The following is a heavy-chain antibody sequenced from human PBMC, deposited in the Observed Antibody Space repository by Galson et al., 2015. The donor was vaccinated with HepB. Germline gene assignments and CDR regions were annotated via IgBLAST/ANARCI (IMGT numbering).Heavy chain of an antibody. V-gene: IGHV3-13*05. J-gene: IGHJ6*03. Sequence: SLRLSCAASGFTFSSYDMHWVRQATGKGLEWVSAIGTAGDPYYPGSVKGRFTISRDNAKNSLYLQMNSLRAEDTAVYYCARDSPYYDFWSGYYTYYYYYYMDVWGKGTTVTVSS. CDR1: GFTFSSYD. D-gene: IGHD3-3*01. CDR2: IGTAGDP. CDR3: ARDSPYYDFWSGYYTYYYYYYMDV.